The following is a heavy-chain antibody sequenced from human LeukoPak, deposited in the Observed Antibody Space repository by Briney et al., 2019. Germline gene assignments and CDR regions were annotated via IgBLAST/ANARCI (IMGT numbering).Heavy chain of an antibody. Sequence: GGSLRLSCAASGFTFSSYSMNWVRQAPGKGLEWVSYISSSSSTIYYADSVKGRFTISRDNAKNSLYLQMNSLRAEDTAVYYCARALGYQLLLEGSYFDLWGRGTLVTVSS. J-gene: IGHJ2*01. CDR3: ARALGYQLLLEGSYFDL. V-gene: IGHV3-48*01. D-gene: IGHD2-2*01. CDR2: ISSSSSTI. CDR1: GFTFSSYS.